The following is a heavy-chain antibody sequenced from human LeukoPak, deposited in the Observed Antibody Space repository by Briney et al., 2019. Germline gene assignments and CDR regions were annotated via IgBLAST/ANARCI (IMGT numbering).Heavy chain of an antibody. CDR3: AKLPREYCSSSSCPNWFDT. Sequence: GGSLRLSCAASGFSFSSYAMTWVRQAPGKGLEWVSALSASGGTTYYADSVKGRFTTSRDNSKNTLYLHMNSLRAEDTAVYYCAKLPREYCSSSSCPNWFDTWGQGTLVTVSS. CDR1: GFSFSSYA. V-gene: IGHV3-23*01. J-gene: IGHJ5*02. D-gene: IGHD2-2*01. CDR2: LSASGGTT.